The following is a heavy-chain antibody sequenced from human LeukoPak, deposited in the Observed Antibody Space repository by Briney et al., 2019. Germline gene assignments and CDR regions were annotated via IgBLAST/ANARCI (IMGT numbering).Heavy chain of an antibody. D-gene: IGHD1-26*01. CDR3: ARGTGSSGCDY. Sequence: ASVKVSCKASGYTFTGYYMHWVRQAPGQGLEWMGWINPNSGGTNYAQKFQGRVTMTRDTSITTAYMELSSLRSDDTAVFYCARGTGSSGCDYWGQGTLVTVSS. CDR2: INPNSGGT. CDR1: GYTFTGYY. J-gene: IGHJ4*02. V-gene: IGHV1-2*02.